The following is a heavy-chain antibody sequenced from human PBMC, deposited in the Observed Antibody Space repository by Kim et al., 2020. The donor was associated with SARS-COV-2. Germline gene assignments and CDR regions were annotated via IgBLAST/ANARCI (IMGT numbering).Heavy chain of an antibody. CDR2: ISGSGGST. CDR3: AKGSRGLLWFGGLFFDY. Sequence: GGSLRLSCAASGFTFSSYAMSWVRQAPGKGLEWVSAISGSGGSTYYADSVKGRFTISRDNSKNTLYLQMNSLRAEDTAVYYCAKGSRGLLWFGGLFFDYWGQGTLVTVSS. D-gene: IGHD3-10*01. CDR1: GFTFSSYA. V-gene: IGHV3-23*01. J-gene: IGHJ4*02.